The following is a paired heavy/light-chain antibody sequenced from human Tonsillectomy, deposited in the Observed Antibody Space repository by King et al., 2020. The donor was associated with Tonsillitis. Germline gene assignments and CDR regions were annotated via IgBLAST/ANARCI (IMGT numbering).Heavy chain of an antibody. CDR2: IKQDGSEK. Sequence: EVQLVESGGGLVQPGGSLRLSCAASGFTFSSHWMSWVRQAPGKGLEWVATIKQDGSEKYYVDSVKGRFTISRDNAKNSLYLQMNSLRAEDTAVYYCVRDKGITVVSKFYYYGMDVWGQGTTVTVSS. CDR3: VRDKGITVVSKFYYYGMDV. V-gene: IGHV3-7*03. CDR1: GFTFSSHW. D-gene: IGHD6-19*01. J-gene: IGHJ6*02.
Light chain of an antibody. CDR1: ALPKEY. J-gene: IGLJ3*02. Sequence: SYELTQPPSVSVSPGQTARITCSGDALPKEYAYWYQQKPGQAPVLVIYKDSERPSGIPERFSGSSSGTTVTLTISGVQAEDEADYYCQSADSSGTSRVFGGGTKLTVL. CDR3: QSADSSGTSRV. V-gene: IGLV3-25*02. CDR2: KDS.